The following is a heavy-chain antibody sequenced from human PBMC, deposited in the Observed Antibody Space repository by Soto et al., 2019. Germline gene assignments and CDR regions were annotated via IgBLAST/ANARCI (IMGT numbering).Heavy chain of an antibody. CDR2: INPNSGGT. V-gene: IGHV1-2*04. Sequence: GASVKVSCKASGYTFTGHYMHWVRQAPGQGLEWMGWINPNSGGTNYAQKFQGWVTMTRDTSISTAYMELSRLRSDDTAVYYCAREATVTFSSAFDIWGQGTMVTVS. CDR3: AREATVTFSSAFDI. CDR1: GYTFTGHY. D-gene: IGHD4-17*01. J-gene: IGHJ3*02.